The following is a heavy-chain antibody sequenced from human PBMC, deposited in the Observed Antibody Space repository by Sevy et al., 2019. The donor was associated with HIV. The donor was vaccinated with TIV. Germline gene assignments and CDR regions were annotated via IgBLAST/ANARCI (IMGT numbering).Heavy chain of an antibody. CDR2: ISYDGSNK. J-gene: IGHJ5*02. D-gene: IGHD6-19*01. Sequence: SLRLSCAASGFTFSSYGMHWVRQAPGKGLDWVTVISYDGSNKYYADSVKGRFTISRDNSKNTLYLQMNSLRVEDTAVYYCAKGVQWLVRDWFDPWGQGTLVTVSS. CDR1: GFTFSSYG. CDR3: AKGVQWLVRDWFDP. V-gene: IGHV3-30*18.